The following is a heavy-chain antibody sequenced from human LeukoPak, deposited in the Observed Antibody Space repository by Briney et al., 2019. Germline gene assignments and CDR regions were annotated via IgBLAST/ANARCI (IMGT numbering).Heavy chain of an antibody. Sequence: SDTLSLTGGVYVDSFDNYYWNWILQFPEKRLEWIGEVDHSGRTTYSPSLQGRVTISVDTSKSQFSLKLNSVTAADTAVYFCAATNYFYGSGSFDKRDSWGQGTLVTVSS. CDR2: VDHSGRT. CDR3: AATNYFYGSGSFDKRDS. V-gene: IGHV4-34*01. D-gene: IGHD3-10*01. J-gene: IGHJ4*02. CDR1: VDSFDNYY.